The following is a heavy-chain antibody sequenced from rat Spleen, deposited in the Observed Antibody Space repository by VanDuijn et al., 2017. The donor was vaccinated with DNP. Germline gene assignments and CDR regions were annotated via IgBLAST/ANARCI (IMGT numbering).Heavy chain of an antibody. D-gene: IGHD1-7*01. CDR2: ISYAGRDT. Sequence: EVQLVESGGGLVQPGRSLKLSCAASGFTFSDHYMAWVRQIPKKGLEWVASISYAGRDTYYRDSVKGRFTISRDHARSTLYLQMDSLRSEDTATYYCATSSYYGYDYGFAYWGQGTLVTVSS. V-gene: IGHV5-22*01. CDR1: GFTFSDHY. CDR3: ATSSYYGYDYGFAY. J-gene: IGHJ3*01.